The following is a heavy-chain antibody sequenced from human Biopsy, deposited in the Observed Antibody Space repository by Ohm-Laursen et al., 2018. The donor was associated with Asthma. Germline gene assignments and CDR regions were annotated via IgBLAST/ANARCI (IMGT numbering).Heavy chain of an antibody. CDR3: ARESSVAGSSDFDY. V-gene: IGHV3-7*01. D-gene: IGHD6-19*01. J-gene: IGHJ4*02. CDR2: IKQDESEK. Sequence: SLSLSCAASGFTFSSYWMSWGRQAQGKGLEWVANIKQDESEKYYVDSVKGRCTISRDNAKNSLYLQMNSLRAEDTAVYYCARESSVAGSSDFDYWGQGTLVTVSS. CDR1: GFTFSSYW.